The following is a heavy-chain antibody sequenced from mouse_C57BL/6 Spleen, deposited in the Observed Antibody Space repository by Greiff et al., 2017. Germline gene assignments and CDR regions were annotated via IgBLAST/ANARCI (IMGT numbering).Heavy chain of an antibody. J-gene: IGHJ4*01. D-gene: IGHD3-1*01. V-gene: IGHV1-4*01. Sequence: VQLVESGAELARPGASVKMSCKASGYTFTSYTMHWVKQRPGQGLEWIGYINPSSGYTKYNQKFKDKATLTADKSSSTAYMQLSSLTSEDSAVYYCARSSPPLSGGAMDYWGQGTSVTVSS. CDR2: INPSSGYT. CDR1: GYTFTSYT. CDR3: ARSSPPLSGGAMDY.